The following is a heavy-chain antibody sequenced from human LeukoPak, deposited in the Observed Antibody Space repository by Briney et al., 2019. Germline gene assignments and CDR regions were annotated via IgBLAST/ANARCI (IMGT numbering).Heavy chain of an antibody. V-gene: IGHV3-30*03. CDR2: ISSDGSNK. J-gene: IGHJ6*02. CDR1: GFTFSSYG. CDR3: ARDGRYCIITSCYGYYGMDV. D-gene: IGHD2-2*01. Sequence: GRSLRLSCAASGFTFSSYGMHWVRQAPGKGLEWVAVISSDGSNKYYADSVKGRFTISRDNSKNTLYLQMNSLRPEDTAVYYCARDGRYCIITSCYGYYGMDVWGQGTTVTVTS.